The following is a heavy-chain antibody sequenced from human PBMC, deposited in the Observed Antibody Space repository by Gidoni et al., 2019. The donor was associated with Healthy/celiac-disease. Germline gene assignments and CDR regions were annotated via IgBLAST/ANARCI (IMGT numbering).Heavy chain of an antibody. CDR2: ISWDGGST. V-gene: IGHV3-43*01. Sequence: EVQLVESGGVVVQPGGSLRLSCAASGFTFDDYTMHWVRQAPGKGREWFSLISWDGGSTYYADSVKGRFTISRDNSKNSLYLQMNSLRTEDTALYYCAKGIAARQRALGYWGQGTLVTVSS. CDR1: GFTFDDYT. J-gene: IGHJ4*02. CDR3: AKGIAARQRALGY. D-gene: IGHD6-6*01.